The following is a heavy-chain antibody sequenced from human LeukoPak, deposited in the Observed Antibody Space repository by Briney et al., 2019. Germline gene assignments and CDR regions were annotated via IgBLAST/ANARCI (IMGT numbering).Heavy chain of an antibody. J-gene: IGHJ6*03. V-gene: IGHV3-74*01. CDR3: ARGYCSSTSCYNDDYYYYMDV. CDR2: INSDGSST. Sequence: GGSLRLSCAASGFTSSSYWMHWVRQAPGKGLVLVSRINSDGSSTSYADSVKGRFTISRDNAKNTLYLQMNSLRAEDTAVYYCARGYCSSTSCYNDDYYYYMDVWGKGTTVTVSS. D-gene: IGHD2-2*02. CDR1: GFTSSSYW.